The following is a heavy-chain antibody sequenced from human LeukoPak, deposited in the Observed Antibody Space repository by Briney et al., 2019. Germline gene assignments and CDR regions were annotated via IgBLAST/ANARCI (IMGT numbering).Heavy chain of an antibody. CDR2: ISYDGSNK. CDR1: GFTFSSYA. V-gene: IGHV3-30-3*01. J-gene: IGHJ6*03. D-gene: IGHD2-2*02. Sequence: GGSLRLSCAASGFTFSSYAMHWVRQAPGKGLEWVAVISYDGSNKYYADSVKGRFTISRDNTKSSLYLQMNSLRDEDTAVYYCARDIGDCSSLSCYNHYYYMDVWGKGTTVTVSS. CDR3: ARDIGDCSSLSCYNHYYYMDV.